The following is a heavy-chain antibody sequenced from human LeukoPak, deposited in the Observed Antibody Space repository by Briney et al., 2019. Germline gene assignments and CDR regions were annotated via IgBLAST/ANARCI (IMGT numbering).Heavy chain of an antibody. CDR3: ARVAPYDFWSGYYYFDY. CDR1: GFTVSSNY. Sequence: PGGSLRLSCAASGFTVSSNYMSWVRQAPGKGLEWVSVIYSGGSTYYADSVKGRFTISRDNSKNTLYLQMNSLRAKDTAVYYCARVAPYDFWSGYYYFDYWGQGTLVTVSS. J-gene: IGHJ4*02. D-gene: IGHD3-3*01. CDR2: IYSGGST. V-gene: IGHV3-53*01.